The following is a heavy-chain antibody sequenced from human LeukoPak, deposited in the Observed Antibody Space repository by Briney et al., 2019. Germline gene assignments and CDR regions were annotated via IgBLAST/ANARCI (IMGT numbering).Heavy chain of an antibody. V-gene: IGHV4-34*01. CDR1: GGSFSGYY. CDR3: ARGGSIAAFYWFDP. Sequence: SQTLSLTCAVYGGSFSGYYWSWIRQPPGKGLEGIGEINHSGSTNYNPSLKSRVTISVDTSKNQFSLKLSSVTAADTAVYYCARGGSIAAFYWFDPWGQGTLVTVSS. D-gene: IGHD6-13*01. J-gene: IGHJ5*02. CDR2: INHSGST.